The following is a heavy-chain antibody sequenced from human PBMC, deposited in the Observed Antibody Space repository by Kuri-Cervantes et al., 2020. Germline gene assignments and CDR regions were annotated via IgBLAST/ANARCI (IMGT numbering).Heavy chain of an antibody. V-gene: IGHV3-7*03. CDR3: ARGGMGLIAVPGAPDY. CDR1: GFVFSTYW. CDR2: IKQDGSEK. D-gene: IGHD6-19*01. J-gene: IGHJ4*02. Sequence: GESLKISCAASGFVFSTYWMSWVRQAPGKGLEWVANIKQDGSEKYYVDSVKGRFTISRDNAKTSLHLQMNSLRVEDTAVYYCARGGMGLIAVPGAPDYWGQGTLVTVSS.